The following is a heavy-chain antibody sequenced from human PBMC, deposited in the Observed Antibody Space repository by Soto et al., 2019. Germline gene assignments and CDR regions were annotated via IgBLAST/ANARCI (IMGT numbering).Heavy chain of an antibody. CDR2: ITWNSGSI. Sequence: VHLVESGGGLVQPGRSLRLSCAASGFTFDSYSIHWVRQAPGKGLEWVSGITWNSGSIAYADSVKGRFTISRDNSKNSLYLHMNSLTTEDTALYYCTKATSRVAATDDAFNVWGQGTMVTVSS. CDR1: GFTFDSYS. CDR3: TKATSRVAATDDAFNV. D-gene: IGHD6-25*01. J-gene: IGHJ3*01. V-gene: IGHV3-9*01.